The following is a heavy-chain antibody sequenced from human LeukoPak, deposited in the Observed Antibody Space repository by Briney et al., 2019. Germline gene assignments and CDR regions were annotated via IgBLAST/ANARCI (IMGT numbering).Heavy chain of an antibody. Sequence: GGSLRLSCEESGFTFADYGLSWVRQAPGKGPQWVAGINWSGDNTFYADSVKDRFTISRDNTKKTLYLQMDNLRGDDTATYYCARDLSSNWSNLGYWGQGTLVTVSS. CDR2: INWSGDNT. CDR3: ARDLSSNWSNLGY. CDR1: GFTFADYG. D-gene: IGHD6-13*01. J-gene: IGHJ4*02. V-gene: IGHV3-20*04.